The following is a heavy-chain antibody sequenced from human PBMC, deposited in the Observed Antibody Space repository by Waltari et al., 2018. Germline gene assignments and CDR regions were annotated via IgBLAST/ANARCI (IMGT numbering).Heavy chain of an antibody. CDR3: ARTYYYDSRDFDY. Sequence: QVQLVQSGGEVKTPGASVKVSCKASGYTFANSGNSWGRQAPGQGLEWLGWTNAYNGLTKYAQTVQDRATMTTGASASTAYMELRSLRSDDTAMYYCARTYYYDSRDFDYWGQGSLVTVSS. J-gene: IGHJ4*02. CDR2: TNAYNGLT. CDR1: GYTFANSG. D-gene: IGHD3-22*01. V-gene: IGHV1-18*04.